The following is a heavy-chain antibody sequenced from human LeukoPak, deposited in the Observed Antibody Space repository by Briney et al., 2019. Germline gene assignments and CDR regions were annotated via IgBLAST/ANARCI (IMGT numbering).Heavy chain of an antibody. Sequence: GGSLRLSCAASGFTFSSYAMTWVRQAPDKGLEWVSAISGSDGSTYYADSVKGRFTISRDDSQNTLYLQMNSLSAEDTAVYYCAKVETSGGANCYALDYWGQGTLVTVSS. D-gene: IGHD2-2*01. V-gene: IGHV3-23*01. CDR1: GFTFSSYA. CDR3: AKVETSGGANCYALDY. J-gene: IGHJ4*02. CDR2: ISGSDGST.